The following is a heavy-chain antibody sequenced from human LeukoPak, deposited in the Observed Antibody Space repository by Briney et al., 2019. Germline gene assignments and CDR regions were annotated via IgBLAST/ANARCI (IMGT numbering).Heavy chain of an antibody. Sequence: SETLSLTCTVSGGSISSYYWSWIRQPPGKGLEWIGYIYYSGSTNYNPSLKSRGTISVGTSKNQFFLKLSSVTAADTAVYYCAATHYYYDSSGYYYYYFDYWGQGTLVTVSS. J-gene: IGHJ4*02. V-gene: IGHV4-59*08. CDR3: AATHYYYDSSGYYYYYFDY. CDR2: IYYSGST. D-gene: IGHD3-22*01. CDR1: GGSISSYY.